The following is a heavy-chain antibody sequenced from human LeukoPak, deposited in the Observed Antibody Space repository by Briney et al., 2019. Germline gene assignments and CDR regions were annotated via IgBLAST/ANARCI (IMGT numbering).Heavy chain of an antibody. Sequence: ASVKVSCKASGYTFTGYYMHWVRQAPGQGLEWMGWTNPKSGGTNYAQKFQDWVTMTRDTSISTVYMELSRLTSDDTAVYYCARDYYHDGSGGFDYWGQGTLVTVSS. CDR1: GYTFTGYY. V-gene: IGHV1-2*04. CDR2: TNPKSGGT. CDR3: ARDYYHDGSGGFDY. D-gene: IGHD3-22*01. J-gene: IGHJ4*02.